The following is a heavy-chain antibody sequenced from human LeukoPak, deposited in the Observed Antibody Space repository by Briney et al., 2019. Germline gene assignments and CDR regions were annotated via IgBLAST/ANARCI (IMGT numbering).Heavy chain of an antibody. D-gene: IGHD4-23*01. CDR3: ATGRISYGGAVPH. J-gene: IGHJ4*02. CDR2: IWYDGSNK. CDR1: GFTFSSYG. V-gene: IGHV3-33*01. Sequence: GGSLRLSCAASGFTFSSYGMHWVRQAPGKGLEWVAVIWYDGSNKYYADSVKGRFTISRDNSKNTLYLQMNSLRAEDTAVYYCATGRISYGGAVPHWGQGTLVTVSS.